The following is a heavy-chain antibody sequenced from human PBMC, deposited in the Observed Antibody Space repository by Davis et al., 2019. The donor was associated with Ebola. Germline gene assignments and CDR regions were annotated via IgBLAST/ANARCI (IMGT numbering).Heavy chain of an antibody. CDR3: AKASLRGSDY. Sequence: GESLKISCAASGFTFSSYGMHWVRQAPGKGLEWVAVISYDGSNKYYADSVKGRFTISRDNSKNTLYLQMNSLRAEDTAVYYCAKASLRGSDYWGQGTLVTVSS. CDR2: ISYDGSNK. V-gene: IGHV3-30*18. J-gene: IGHJ4*02. CDR1: GFTFSSYG. D-gene: IGHD3-10*01.